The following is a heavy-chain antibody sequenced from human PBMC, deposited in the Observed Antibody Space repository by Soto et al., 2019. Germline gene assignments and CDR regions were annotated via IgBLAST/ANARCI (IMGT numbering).Heavy chain of an antibody. CDR2: IWYDGSNK. Sequence: GGSLRLSCAASGFTFSSYAMSWVRQAPGKGLEWVAVIWYDGSNKYYADSVKGRFTISRDNSKNTLYLQMNSLRAEDTAVYYCAREPYGSGSYYSSDYWGQGTLVTVSS. D-gene: IGHD3-10*01. CDR1: GFTFSSYA. J-gene: IGHJ4*02. CDR3: AREPYGSGSYYSSDY. V-gene: IGHV3-33*08.